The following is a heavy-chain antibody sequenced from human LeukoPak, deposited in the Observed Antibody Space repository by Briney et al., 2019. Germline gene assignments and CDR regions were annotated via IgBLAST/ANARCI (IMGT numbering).Heavy chain of an antibody. CDR2: ISTYNGNT. J-gene: IGHJ5*02. CDR1: GYTFTSYG. V-gene: IGHV1-18*01. Sequence: ASVRVSCKASGYTFTSYGFSWVRQAPGQGLEWMGWISTYNGNTNYAQKLQGRVTMTTDTSMSTAYMELRSLTSDDTAVYFCARATGYYDSSGLGYWFDPWGQGTLVTVSS. CDR3: ARATGYYDSSGLGYWFDP. D-gene: IGHD3-22*01.